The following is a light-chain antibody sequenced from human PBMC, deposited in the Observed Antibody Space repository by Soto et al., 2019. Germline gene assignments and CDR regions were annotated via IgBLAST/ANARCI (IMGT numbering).Light chain of an antibody. CDR1: GSNIGAGYD. V-gene: IGLV1-40*01. CDR3: QSFDSSLSGYV. Sequence: QSLLTQPPSVSGAPGQRVTISCTGSGSNIGAGYDVHWYQQLPGTAPKLLIYGNSNRPSGVPDRFSGSKSDTSASLAITGLQAEDEADYYCQSFDSSLSGYVFGTGTKVTVL. CDR2: GNS. J-gene: IGLJ1*01.